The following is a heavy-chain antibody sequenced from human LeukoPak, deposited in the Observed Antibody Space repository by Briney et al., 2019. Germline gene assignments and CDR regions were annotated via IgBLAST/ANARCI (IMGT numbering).Heavy chain of an antibody. CDR2: ISAYNGNT. Sequence: ASVKVSCKASGYTFTSYGISWVRQAPGQGLEWMGWISAYNGNTNYAQKLQGRVTMTTDTSTSTAYMELRSLRSDDTAVYYCARSDDAGHYYYYGMDVWGQGTTVTVSS. J-gene: IGHJ6*02. CDR3: ARSDDAGHYYYYGMDV. D-gene: IGHD1-1*01. V-gene: IGHV1-18*01. CDR1: GYTFTSYG.